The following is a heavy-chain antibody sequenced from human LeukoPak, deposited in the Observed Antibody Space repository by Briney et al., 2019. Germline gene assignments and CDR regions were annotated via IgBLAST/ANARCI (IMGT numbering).Heavy chain of an antibody. D-gene: IGHD2-21*02. V-gene: IGHV3-30*04. Sequence: GSSLTLSCAASGFTFSSYAMHWVRQAPGKGLQWVAVISYDGSNKYYADSVKGRFTISRDNSKNTLYLQMNSLRAEDTAVYYCARDHIVVVTAILGFDYWGQGTLVSVSS. J-gene: IGHJ4*02. CDR1: GFTFSSYA. CDR2: ISYDGSNK. CDR3: ARDHIVVVTAILGFDY.